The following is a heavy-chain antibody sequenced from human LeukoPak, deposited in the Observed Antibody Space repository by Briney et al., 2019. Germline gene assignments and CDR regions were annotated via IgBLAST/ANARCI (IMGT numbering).Heavy chain of an antibody. V-gene: IGHV1-18*01. CDR1: GYTFTSYG. J-gene: IGHJ4*02. D-gene: IGHD5-12*01. Sequence: ASVKVSCKASGYTFTSYGISWVRQAPGQGLEWMGWVSAYNGNTNYAQKLQGRVTMTTDTSTSTAYMELRSLRSDDTAVYYCAVSVDIVADFDYWGQGTLVTVSS. CDR3: AVSVDIVADFDY. CDR2: VSAYNGNT.